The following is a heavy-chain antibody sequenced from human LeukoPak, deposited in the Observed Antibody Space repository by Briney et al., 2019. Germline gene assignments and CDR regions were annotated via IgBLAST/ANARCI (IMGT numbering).Heavy chain of an antibody. Sequence: SETVSLTCAVSGYSISSGYYWGWIRQPPGKGLEWIGSIYHSGSTYYNPSLKSRVTISVDTSKNQFSLKLSSVTAADTAVYYCAVNSYAKDAFDIWGQGTMVTVSS. CDR1: GYSISSGYY. CDR3: AVNSYAKDAFDI. V-gene: IGHV4-38-2*01. J-gene: IGHJ3*02. CDR2: IYHSGST. D-gene: IGHD5-18*01.